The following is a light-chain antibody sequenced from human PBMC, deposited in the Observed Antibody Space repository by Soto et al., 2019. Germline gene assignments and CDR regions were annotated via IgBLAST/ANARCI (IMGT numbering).Light chain of an antibody. V-gene: IGKV1-39*01. Sequence: DIQMTQSPSSLSASVGDRVTITCRASQTITTYLNWYQQKPGKAPKLLIYGASSLQSGVPSRFTGSGSERDFTLTMSSLQPEDFATYHCQQSHSTPWTFGQGTKVEIK. CDR1: QTITTY. CDR3: QQSHSTPWT. CDR2: GAS. J-gene: IGKJ1*01.